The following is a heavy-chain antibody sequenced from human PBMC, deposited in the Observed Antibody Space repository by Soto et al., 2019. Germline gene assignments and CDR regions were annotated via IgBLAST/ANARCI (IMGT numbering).Heavy chain of an antibody. V-gene: IGHV4-34*01. J-gene: IGHJ6*02. Sequence: SETLSLTCAVYGGSFSGYYWSWIRQPPGKGLEWIGEINHSGSTNYNPSLKSRVTISVDTSKNQFSLKLSSVTAADTAVYYCARSTSLLWFGELLSPMDYYYYGMDVWGQGTTVTSP. CDR2: INHSGST. CDR1: GGSFSGYY. CDR3: ARSTSLLWFGELLSPMDYYYYGMDV. D-gene: IGHD3-10*01.